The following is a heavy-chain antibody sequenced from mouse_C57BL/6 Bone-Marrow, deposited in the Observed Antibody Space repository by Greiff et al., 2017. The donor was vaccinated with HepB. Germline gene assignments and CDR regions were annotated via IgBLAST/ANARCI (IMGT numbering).Heavy chain of an antibody. CDR1: GYTFTNYD. D-gene: IGHD3-2*02. V-gene: IGHV1-85*01. Sequence: QVQLQQSGPELVKPGTSVKSSCKASGYTFTNYDINWMKQRPGQGLEWIGWIYPRDGTSKYNEKFKGKATLTVDTSSSTTYMEFHSLTSEDSAVYFCARGGTAQALFAYWGQGTLVTVSA. J-gene: IGHJ3*01. CDR2: IYPRDGTS. CDR3: ARGGTAQALFAY.